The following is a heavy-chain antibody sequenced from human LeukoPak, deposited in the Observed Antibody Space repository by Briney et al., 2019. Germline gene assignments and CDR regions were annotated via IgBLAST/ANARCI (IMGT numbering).Heavy chain of an antibody. CDR1: GFTFSSTW. Sequence: PGGSLRLSCAASGFTFSSTWMNWARQAPGKGPVWVSRINSDGSIVTYADSVKGRFTISRDNAKNTLYLQMNSLRAEDTAVYYCARGLGYCSGGSCLHFDYWDQGTLVTVSS. V-gene: IGHV3-74*01. CDR3: ARGLGYCSGGSCLHFDY. D-gene: IGHD2-15*01. CDR2: INSDGSIV. J-gene: IGHJ4*02.